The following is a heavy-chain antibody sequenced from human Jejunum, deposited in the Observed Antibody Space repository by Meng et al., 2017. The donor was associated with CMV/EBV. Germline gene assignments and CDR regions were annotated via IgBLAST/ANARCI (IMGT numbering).Heavy chain of an antibody. D-gene: IGHD5-24*01. CDR3: ARDSPLDGYSLLDY. Sequence: QGRLVQAGSELKPPGASVKVSCRPSGYTFTSYAINWVRQAPGQGPDWMGWIDPNTGNSTYDQGFTGRFVFSLDTSVSTAYLQINSLRADDTAVYYCARDSPLDGYSLLDYWGQGTLVTVSS. V-gene: IGHV7-4-1*02. J-gene: IGHJ4*02. CDR1: GYTFTSYA. CDR2: IDPNTGNS.